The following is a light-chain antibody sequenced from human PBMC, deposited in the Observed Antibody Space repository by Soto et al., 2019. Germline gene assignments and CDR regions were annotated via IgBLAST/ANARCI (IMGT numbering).Light chain of an antibody. J-gene: IGKJ1*01. CDR3: QQYDSGPGT. Sequence: EIVMTQSPATLSVSPGERATLSCRASQSVSSNLAWYQQKPGQAPRLLICGASTRATGIPARFSGSGSGTEFTLTISSLQAEEGAVDGGQQYDSGPGTFGQGTKVEIK. CDR1: QSVSSN. V-gene: IGKV3-15*01. CDR2: GAS.